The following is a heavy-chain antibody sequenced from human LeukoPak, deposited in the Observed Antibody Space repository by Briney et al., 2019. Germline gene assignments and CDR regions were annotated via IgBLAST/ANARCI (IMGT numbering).Heavy chain of an antibody. Sequence: SVKVSCKASGFTFTSSAMQWVRQARGQRLEWIGWIVVGSGNTNYAQKFQERVTITRDMSTSTAYMELSSLRSEDTAVYYCARDWDIIAAAMGDLDYWGQGTLVTVSS. V-gene: IGHV1-58*02. CDR1: GFTFTSSA. CDR3: ARDWDIIAAAMGDLDY. CDR2: IVVGSGNT. D-gene: IGHD6-13*01. J-gene: IGHJ4*02.